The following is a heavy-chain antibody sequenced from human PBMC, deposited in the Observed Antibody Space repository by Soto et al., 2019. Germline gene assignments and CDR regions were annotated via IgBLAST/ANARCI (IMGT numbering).Heavy chain of an antibody. CDR1: RGSISSGAH. CDR2: IYYSGST. V-gene: IGHV4-31*03. Sequence: TLSLTCPVSRGSISSGAHWSWIRQHPGKGLEWIGYIYYSGSTYYNPSLKSRVTISVDTSKNQFSLKLRSVTAADTAVYYCARAPGDYYDYWGQGTLVTVS. CDR3: ARAPGDYYDY. J-gene: IGHJ4*02.